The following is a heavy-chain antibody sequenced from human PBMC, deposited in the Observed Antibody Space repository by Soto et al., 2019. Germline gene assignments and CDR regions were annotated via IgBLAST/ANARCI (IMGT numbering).Heavy chain of an antibody. D-gene: IGHD6-13*01. J-gene: IGHJ3*02. CDR2: VYHSGST. V-gene: IGHV4-39*01. Sequence: SETLSLTCTVSGGSVSSSSYYWGWVRQPPGKGLEWIGSVYHSGSTNYNPSLESRVTISVDTSKNQFSLKLSSVTAADTAVYYCASRLAAAGIPLAFDIWGQGTMVTVSS. CDR1: GGSVSSSSYY. CDR3: ASRLAAAGIPLAFDI.